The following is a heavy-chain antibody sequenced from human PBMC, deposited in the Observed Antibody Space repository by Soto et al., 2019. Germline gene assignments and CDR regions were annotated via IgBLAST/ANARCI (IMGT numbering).Heavy chain of an antibody. V-gene: IGHV4-39*01. CDR2: IYYSGST. CDR3: ARHSLGRELWLFDP. D-gene: IGHD5-18*01. Sequence: QLQLQESGPGLVKPSETLSLTCTVSGGSISSSSYYWGWIRQPPGKGLEWIGSIYYSGSTYYNPSLKSRVTISVDPSKNQFSLKLSSVTAADTAVYYCARHSLGRELWLFDPWGQGTLVTVSS. CDR1: GGSISSSSYY. J-gene: IGHJ5*02.